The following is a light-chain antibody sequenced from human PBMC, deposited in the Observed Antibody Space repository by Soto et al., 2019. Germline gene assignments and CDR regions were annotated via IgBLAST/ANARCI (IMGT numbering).Light chain of an antibody. Sequence: QSALTQPPSASGSPGQSVTISCTGSSSDVGGYKFVSWYQQHPGKAPKLMIYEVSERPSGVPHRFSGSKSGNTASLTVSGLQTDDEADYYCSSYAGTNIPVVFGGGTKLTVL. CDR1: SSDVGGYKF. J-gene: IGLJ2*01. CDR2: EVS. V-gene: IGLV2-8*01. CDR3: SSYAGTNIPVV.